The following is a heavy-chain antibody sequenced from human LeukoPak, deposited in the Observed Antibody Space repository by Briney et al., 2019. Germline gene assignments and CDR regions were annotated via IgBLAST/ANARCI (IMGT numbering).Heavy chain of an antibody. Sequence: GGSLRLSCAASGFTFDDYAMHWVRQAPGKGLQWVSGINWNGNDIGYADSVKGRFTISRDNAKKSLYLQINSLRAEDMATYYCSRDNSGWFGHYFESWGQGTLVTVSS. D-gene: IGHD6-19*01. CDR1: GFTFDDYA. CDR3: SRDNSGWFGHYFES. CDR2: INWNGNDI. J-gene: IGHJ4*02. V-gene: IGHV3-9*03.